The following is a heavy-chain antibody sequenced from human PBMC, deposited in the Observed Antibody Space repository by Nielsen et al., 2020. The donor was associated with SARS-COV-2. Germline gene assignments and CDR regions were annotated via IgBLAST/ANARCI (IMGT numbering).Heavy chain of an antibody. CDR3: ARCRGFGESILDI. CDR1: GFTFSAYY. V-gene: IGHV3-11*04. Sequence: GGSLRLSCAASGFTFSAYYMSWIRQAPGKGLEWVSYISSSGSTIYYADSVKGRFTISRDNAKNSLYLQMNSLRAEDTAVYYCARCRGFGESILDIWGQGTMVTVSS. J-gene: IGHJ3*02. CDR2: ISSSGSTI. D-gene: IGHD3-10*01.